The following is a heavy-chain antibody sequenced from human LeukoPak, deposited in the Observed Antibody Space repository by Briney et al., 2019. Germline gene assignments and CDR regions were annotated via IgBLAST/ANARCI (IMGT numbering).Heavy chain of an antibody. CDR1: GGTFSSYA. CDR3: ASRYCSSTSCPNYGMDV. J-gene: IGHJ6*02. V-gene: IGHV1-69*04. D-gene: IGHD2-2*01. CDR2: IIPILGIA. Sequence: ASVKVSCKASGGTFSSYAISWVRQAPGQGLEWMGRIIPILGIANYAQKFQGRVTITADKSTSTAYMELSSLRSEDTAVYYCASRYCSSTSCPNYGMDVWGQGTTVTVSS.